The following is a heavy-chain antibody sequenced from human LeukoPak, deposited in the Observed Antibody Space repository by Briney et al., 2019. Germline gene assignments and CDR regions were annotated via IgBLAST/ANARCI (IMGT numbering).Heavy chain of an antibody. CDR2: ISWNSGSI. V-gene: IGHV3-9*01. CDR1: GLTFDDYA. CDR3: ASTPGQQLVEDAFDI. D-gene: IGHD6-13*01. Sequence: GGSLRLSCAASGLTFDDYAMQWVRQAPGKGLEWVSGISWNSGSIGYADSVKGRFTISRDNAKNSLYLQMNSLRAEDTALYYCASTPGQQLVEDAFDIWGQRTMVTVSS. J-gene: IGHJ3*02.